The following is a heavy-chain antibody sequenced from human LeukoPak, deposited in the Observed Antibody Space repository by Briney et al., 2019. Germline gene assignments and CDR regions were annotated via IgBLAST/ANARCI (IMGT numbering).Heavy chain of an antibody. CDR2: IEKDGNTK. CDR1: GFTFSSYG. D-gene: IGHD3/OR15-3a*01. Sequence: GGSLRLSCAASGFTFSSYGMHWVSQAPGKGLEWVAFIEKDGNTKYYTDSVRGRFAISRDNSKNTLYLQMSSLRTEDTAMFYCTKARDFWTRRFFDYWGQGTLVTVFS. V-gene: IGHV3-30*02. CDR3: TKARDFWTRRFFDY. J-gene: IGHJ4*02.